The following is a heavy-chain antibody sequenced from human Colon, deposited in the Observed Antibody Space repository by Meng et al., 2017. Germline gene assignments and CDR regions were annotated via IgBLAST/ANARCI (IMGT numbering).Heavy chain of an antibody. J-gene: IGHJ5*02. CDR2: INHSGST. V-gene: IGHV4-34*01. D-gene: IGHD6-19*01. CDR3: ARERLSSGWYGGRWFDP. Sequence: GQLQHWGAGLWHPSDTLSLTWAVYGGSFSGYCWSWIRQTPGKGLEWIGEINHSGSTNYHPSLKSRVTISVDTSKNQFSLKLSSVTAADTAVYYCARERLSSGWYGGRWFDPWGQGTLVTVSS. CDR1: GGSFSGYC.